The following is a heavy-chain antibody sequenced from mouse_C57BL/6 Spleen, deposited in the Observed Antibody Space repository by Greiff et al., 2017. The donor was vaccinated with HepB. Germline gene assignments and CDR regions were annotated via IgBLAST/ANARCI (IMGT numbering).Heavy chain of an antibody. CDR1: GYTFTSYW. Sequence: VQLQQSGAELVKPGASVKMSCKASGYTFTSYWITWVKQRPGQGLEWIGDIYPGSGSTNYTEKLKSKATLTVDTSSSTAYMQLSRLRSEDSAVYYCARGGLHDYYAMDYWGQGTSVTVSA. J-gene: IGHJ4*01. D-gene: IGHD2-4*01. V-gene: IGHV1-55*01. CDR2: IYPGSGST. CDR3: ARGGLHDYYAMDY.